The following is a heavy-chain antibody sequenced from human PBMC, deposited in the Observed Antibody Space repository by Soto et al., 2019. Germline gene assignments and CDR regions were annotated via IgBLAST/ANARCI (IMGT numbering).Heavy chain of an antibody. V-gene: IGHV4-59*01. CDR1: GGSISSYY. CDR2: IYYSGST. J-gene: IGHJ6*03. CDR3: ARDADPELLDYDILTGYPQRRYMDV. Sequence: SETLSLTCTVSGGSISSYYWSWIRQPPGKGLEWIGYIYYSGSTNYNPSLKSRVTISVDTSKNQFSLKLSSVTAADTAVYYCARDADPELLDYDILTGYPQRRYMDVWGKGTTVTVSS. D-gene: IGHD3-9*01.